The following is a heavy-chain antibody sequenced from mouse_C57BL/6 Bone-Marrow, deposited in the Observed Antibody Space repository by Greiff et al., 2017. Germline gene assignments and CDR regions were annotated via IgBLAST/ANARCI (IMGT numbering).Heavy chain of an antibody. V-gene: IGHV7-3*01. J-gene: IGHJ2*01. CDR3: ARSHYDYDAIDY. CDR2: IRNKANGYTT. CDR1: GFTFPDYY. Sequence: EVKLQESGGGLVQPGGSLSLSCAASGFTFPDYYLSWVRQPPGKALEWLGFIRNKANGYTTAYSASVKGLFTISRDNSQRILYLQMNALRAEDSATYYCARSHYDYDAIDYWGQGTTLTVSS. D-gene: IGHD2-4*01.